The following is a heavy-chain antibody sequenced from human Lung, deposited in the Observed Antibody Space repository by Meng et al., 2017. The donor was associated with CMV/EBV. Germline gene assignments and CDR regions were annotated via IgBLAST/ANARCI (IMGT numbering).Heavy chain of an antibody. CDR3: ARLRFLEWLPLDAFDI. V-gene: IGHV4-34*01. J-gene: IGHJ3*02. D-gene: IGHD3-3*01. CDR2: INHSGST. Sequence: GSLRLXCAVYGGSFSGYYWSWIRQPPGKGLEWIGEINHSGSTNYNPSLKSRVTISVDTSKNQFSLKLSSVTAADTAVYYCARLRFLEWLPLDAFDIWGQGTMVXVSS. CDR1: GGSFSGYY.